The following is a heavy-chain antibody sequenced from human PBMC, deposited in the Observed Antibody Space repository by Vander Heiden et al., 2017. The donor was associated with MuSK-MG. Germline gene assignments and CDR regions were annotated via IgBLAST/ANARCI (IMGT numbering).Heavy chain of an antibody. V-gene: IGHV3-23*01. J-gene: IGHJ4*02. CDR1: GPTFSSYA. D-gene: IGHD6-13*01. Sequence: EVQLLESGGGLVQPWGSLSLPCAASGPTFSSYAMSWVRQAPGKGLEWVSAISGSGGSTYYADSVKGRFTISRDNSKNTLYLQMNSLRAEDTAVYYCAKYRIAAAGVDYWGQGTLVTVSS. CDR3: AKYRIAAAGVDY. CDR2: ISGSGGST.